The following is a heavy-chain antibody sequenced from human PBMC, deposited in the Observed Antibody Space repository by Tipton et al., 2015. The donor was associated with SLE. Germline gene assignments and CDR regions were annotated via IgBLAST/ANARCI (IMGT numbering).Heavy chain of an antibody. CDR2: IIYGGGTT. CDR1: GFTFSSYA. D-gene: IGHD2-2*02. CDR3: ARDGGGGHCSSSSCYTGGWFDP. V-gene: IGHV3-23*03. Sequence: GSLRLSCAASGFTFSSYAMTWVRQAPGKGLEWVSIIYGGGTTKEADSLKGLFTISRDTSKNTVYLEMTSLRAEDTAVYYCARDGGGGHCSSSSCYTGGWFDPWGQGTLVPFSS. J-gene: IGHJ5*02.